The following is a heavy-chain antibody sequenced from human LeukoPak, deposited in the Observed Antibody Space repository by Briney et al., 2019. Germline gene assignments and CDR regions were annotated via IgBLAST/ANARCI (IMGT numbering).Heavy chain of an antibody. CDR2: INPNSGGT. D-gene: IGHD3-10*01. V-gene: IGHV1-2*02. CDR1: GYTFTGYY. Sequence: ASVKVSCKASGYTFTGYYMRWVRQAPGQGLEWMGWINPNSGGTNYAQKFQGRVTMTRDTSISTAYMELSRLRSDDTAVYYCARGVTMVRGVLGNWFDPWGQGTLVTVSS. J-gene: IGHJ5*02. CDR3: ARGVTMVRGVLGNWFDP.